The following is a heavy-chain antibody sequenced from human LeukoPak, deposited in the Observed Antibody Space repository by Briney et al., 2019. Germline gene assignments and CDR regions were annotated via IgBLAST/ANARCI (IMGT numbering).Heavy chain of an antibody. J-gene: IGHJ4*02. Sequence: ASVKVSCKASGYTFTSYGISWVRQAPGQGLEWMGWISAYDGNTNYAQKLQGRVTMTTDTSTSTAYMELRSLRSDDTAVYYCARHDYGGILYYFDYWGQGTLVTVSS. CDR1: GYTFTSYG. V-gene: IGHV1-18*01. CDR3: ARHDYGGILYYFDY. CDR2: ISAYDGNT. D-gene: IGHD4-23*01.